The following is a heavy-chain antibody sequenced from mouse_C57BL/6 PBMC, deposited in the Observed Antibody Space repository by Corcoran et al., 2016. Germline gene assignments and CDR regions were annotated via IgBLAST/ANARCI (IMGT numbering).Heavy chain of an antibody. CDR3: ARDWDGYCFAY. D-gene: IGHD2-3*01. V-gene: IGHV3-6*01. J-gene: IGHJ3*01. CDR2: ISYDGSN. Sequence: DVQLQESGPGLVKPSQSLSLTCSVTGYSITSGYYWNWIRQFPGNELEWMGYISYDGSNNYNPSLKNRISITRDTSKNQFFLKLNSVTTEDKATYYCARDWDGYCFAYWGQGTLVTVSA. CDR1: GYSITSGYY.